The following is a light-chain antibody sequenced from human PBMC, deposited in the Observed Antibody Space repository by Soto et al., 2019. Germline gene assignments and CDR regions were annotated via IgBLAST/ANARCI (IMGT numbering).Light chain of an antibody. CDR1: SGSIASNY. V-gene: IGLV6-57*01. Sequence: NFMLTQPHSVSESPGKTVTISCTRSSGSIASNYVQWFQQRPDSSPTTLIYDDSQRPSGVPERFSGSIYSSSTSASLTISGLKTEDEADYYCQSYDTSSVVFGGGTKLTVL. J-gene: IGLJ2*01. CDR2: DDS. CDR3: QSYDTSSVV.